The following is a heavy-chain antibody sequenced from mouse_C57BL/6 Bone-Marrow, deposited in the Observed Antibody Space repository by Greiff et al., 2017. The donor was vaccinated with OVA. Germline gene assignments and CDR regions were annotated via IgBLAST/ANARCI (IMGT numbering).Heavy chain of an antibody. Sequence: QVQLQQPGAELVMPGASVKLSCKASGYTFTSYWMHWVKQRPGQGLEWIGEIYPSDSYTNYNQKIKGKSTLTVDKYSGTAYMQLSILTYEDSAVYYCASCSAWFAYWGQGTLVTVSA. V-gene: IGHV1-69*01. CDR2: IYPSDSYT. J-gene: IGHJ3*01. CDR1: GYTFTSYW. CDR3: ASCSAWFAY.